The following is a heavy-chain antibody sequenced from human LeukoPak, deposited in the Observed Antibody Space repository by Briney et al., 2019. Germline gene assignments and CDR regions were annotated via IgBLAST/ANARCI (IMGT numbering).Heavy chain of an antibody. CDR3: ARDPYSHDSSGFSYFLQY. D-gene: IGHD6-19*01. J-gene: IGHJ4*02. CDR2: VSYDGDFK. Sequence: GGSLRLSCAASGFTFSSYGMHWVRQAPGKGLEWVAVVSYDGDFKLYGDSVKGRFTISRDNSQNMLFLQMNDLRPQDAATYFCARDPYSHDSSGFSYFLQYWGQGTVVTVSS. V-gene: IGHV3-30*03. CDR1: GFTFSSYG.